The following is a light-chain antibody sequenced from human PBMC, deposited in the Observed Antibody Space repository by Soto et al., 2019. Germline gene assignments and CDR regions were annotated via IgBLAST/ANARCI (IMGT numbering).Light chain of an antibody. V-gene: IGLV2-11*01. J-gene: IGLJ2*01. Sequence: QSALTQPRSVSGSPGQSVTISCTGSSSDVGAYNYVSWYQQHPGKAPKLMIYDVTKRPSGVPDRFSGSKSGNTASLTISGLQADDEADYYCCSYAGSYTFVFGEGTKVTVL. CDR2: DVT. CDR1: SSDVGAYNY. CDR3: CSYAGSYTFV.